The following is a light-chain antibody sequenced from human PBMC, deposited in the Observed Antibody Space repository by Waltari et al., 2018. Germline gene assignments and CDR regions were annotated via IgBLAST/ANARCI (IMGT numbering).Light chain of an antibody. CDR2: TTD. V-gene: IGLV1-44*01. CDR3: ASWDGRLNGVV. Sequence: QYVLPQPPSASGTPGQRVTISCPGSSSTIGPETVNWYQQFPGAAPKLLIHTTDQRPSGVPDRFSGSKSGTSASLAISGLQSEDEADYFCASWDGRLNGVVFGGGTKLTVL. CDR1: SSTIGPET. J-gene: IGLJ3*02.